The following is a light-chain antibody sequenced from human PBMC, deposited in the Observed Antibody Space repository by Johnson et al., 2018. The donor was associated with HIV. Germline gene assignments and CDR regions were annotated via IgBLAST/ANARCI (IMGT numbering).Light chain of an antibody. CDR1: SSNIGNNY. J-gene: IGLJ1*01. V-gene: IGLV1-51*02. CDR2: QNN. CDR3: ATWDRSLSAGGV. Sequence: QSVLTQPPSVSAAPGQKVTISCSGSSSNIGNNYVSWYQQLPGTAPKLLIYQNNKRPSGVPDRFSGSKSGSSATLGITGLQPADEADYYCATWDRSLSAGGVFGTGTKVTVL.